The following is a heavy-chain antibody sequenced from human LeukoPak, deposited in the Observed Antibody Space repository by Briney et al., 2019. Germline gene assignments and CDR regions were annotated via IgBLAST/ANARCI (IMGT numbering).Heavy chain of an antibody. V-gene: IGHV3-23*01. Sequence: GGSLRLSCAASGFTFSSYGMTWVRQAPGKGLEWVSGITGSGDNTYYADSVKGRFTISRDNSNNTLYLQMNSLRPEDTAAYYCAKVGIVGATTSAYFEYWGQGTLVTVSS. CDR2: ITGSGDNT. CDR1: GFTFSSYG. D-gene: IGHD1-26*01. CDR3: AKVGIVGATTSAYFEY. J-gene: IGHJ4*02.